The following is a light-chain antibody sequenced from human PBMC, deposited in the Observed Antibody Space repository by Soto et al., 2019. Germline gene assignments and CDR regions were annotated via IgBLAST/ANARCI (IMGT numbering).Light chain of an antibody. CDR1: SSDVGSYNL. Sequence: QSLLTQPASVSGSPGQSITISCTGTSSDVGSYNLVSWYQQHPGKAPKLMIYKGSKRPSGVSNRFSGSKSGNTASLTVSGLQAEDEAHYYCCSYARSSTSVFGGGTKLTVL. CDR2: KGS. J-gene: IGLJ3*02. V-gene: IGLV2-23*01. CDR3: CSYARSSTSV.